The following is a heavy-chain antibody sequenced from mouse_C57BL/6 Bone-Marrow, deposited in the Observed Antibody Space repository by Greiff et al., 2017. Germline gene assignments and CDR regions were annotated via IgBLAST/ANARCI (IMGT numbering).Heavy chain of an antibody. V-gene: IGHV1-50*01. CDR2: IDPSDSYT. D-gene: IGHD3-1*01. J-gene: IGHJ2*01. Sequence: QVQLQQPGAELVKPGASVKLSCKASGYTFTSYWMQWVKQRPGQGLEWIGEIDPSDSYTNYNQKFKGKATLTVDTSSSTASMQLSSLTSEDSAVYYWAREGGLSGDFDYWGQGTTLTVSS. CDR1: GYTFTSYW. CDR3: AREGGLSGDFDY.